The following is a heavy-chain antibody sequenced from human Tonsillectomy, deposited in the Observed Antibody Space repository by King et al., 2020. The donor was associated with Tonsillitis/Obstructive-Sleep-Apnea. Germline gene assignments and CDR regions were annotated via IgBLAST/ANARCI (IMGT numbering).Heavy chain of an antibody. CDR3: ARVEGYCSGGSCYWGGSYFDY. Sequence: VQLVQSGAEVKKPGASVKVSCKTSGYTFTTYYMHWVRQAPGQGLEWMGIINPSGGSTSYAQKFQGRVTMTRDTATSTVYMELRSLRSEDTAVYYCARVEGYCSGGSCYWGGSYFDYWGQGTLVTVSS. CDR2: INPSGGST. J-gene: IGHJ4*02. D-gene: IGHD2-15*01. V-gene: IGHV1-46*01. CDR1: GYTFTTYY.